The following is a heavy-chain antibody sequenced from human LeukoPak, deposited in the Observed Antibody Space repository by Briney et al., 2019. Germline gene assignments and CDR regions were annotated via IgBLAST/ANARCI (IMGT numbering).Heavy chain of an antibody. CDR3: ARPDYGGNRGGGTFDY. CDR1: GFTFSSYW. V-gene: IGHV3-74*01. Sequence: PGGSLRLSCAASGFTFSSYWMHWVRQAPGKGLVWVSRINSDGSSTSYADSVKGRFTISRDNAKNTLYLQMNSVRAEDTAVYYCARPDYGGNRGGGTFDYWGQGTLVTVSS. CDR2: INSDGSST. D-gene: IGHD4-23*01. J-gene: IGHJ4*02.